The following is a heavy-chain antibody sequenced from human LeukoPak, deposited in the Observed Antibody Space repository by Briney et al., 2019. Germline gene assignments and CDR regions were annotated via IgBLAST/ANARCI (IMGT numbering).Heavy chain of an antibody. J-gene: IGHJ1*01. CDR2: ISSSGSTI. CDR1: GFTFSSYS. Sequence: GGSLRLSCAASGFTFSSYSMNWVRQAPGKGLEWVSYISSSGSTIYYADSVKGRFTISRDNAKNSLYLQMNSLRAEDTAVYYCARGGRSGGYFQHWGQGTLVTVSS. CDR3: ARGGRSGGYFQH. V-gene: IGHV3-48*04. D-gene: IGHD1-26*01.